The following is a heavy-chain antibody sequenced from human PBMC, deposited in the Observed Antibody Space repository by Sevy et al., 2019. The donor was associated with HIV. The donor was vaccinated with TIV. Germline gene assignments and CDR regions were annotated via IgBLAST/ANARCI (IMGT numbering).Heavy chain of an antibody. Sequence: SETLSLTCAVSGYSISSGYYWGWIRQPPGKGLEWIGSIYHSGSTYYNPSLKSRVTISGDTSKNQFSLKLSTVNAADTAVDYCAREVGGSNWNDNWFDPWGQGTLVTVSS. CDR1: GYSISSGYY. CDR3: AREVGGSNWNDNWFDP. J-gene: IGHJ5*02. V-gene: IGHV4-38-2*02. CDR2: IYHSGST. D-gene: IGHD1-1*01.